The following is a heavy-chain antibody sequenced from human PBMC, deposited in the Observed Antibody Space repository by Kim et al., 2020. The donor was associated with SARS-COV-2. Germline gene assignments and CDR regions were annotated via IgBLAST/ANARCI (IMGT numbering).Heavy chain of an antibody. CDR2: T. CDR3: ATGKEWELLLF. V-gene: IGHV1-2*02. D-gene: IGHD1-26*01. J-gene: IGHJ4*02. Sequence: TNYAQKFQGRVTMTRDTSISTAYMELSRLRSDDTAVYYCATGKEWELLLFWGQGTLVTVSS.